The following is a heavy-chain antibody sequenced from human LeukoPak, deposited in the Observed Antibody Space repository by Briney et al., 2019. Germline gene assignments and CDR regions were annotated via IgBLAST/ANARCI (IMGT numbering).Heavy chain of an antibody. Sequence: SETLSLTCTVTGGSISSYYWSWIRQPLGKGLEWIGYIYYSGSTNYNPSLKSRVTISVDTSKNQFSLKLSSVTAADTAVYYCARGELRYFDWLPSPAFDYWGQGTLVTVSS. CDR3: ARGELRYFDWLPSPAFDY. D-gene: IGHD3-9*01. CDR2: IYYSGST. J-gene: IGHJ4*02. V-gene: IGHV4-59*08. CDR1: GGSISSYY.